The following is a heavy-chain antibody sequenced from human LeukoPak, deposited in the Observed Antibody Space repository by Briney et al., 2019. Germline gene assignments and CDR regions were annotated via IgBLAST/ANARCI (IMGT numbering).Heavy chain of an antibody. Sequence: GGSLRLSCAASGFTFSNYAMSWVRQAPGKGLEWVSVIYSGGSTYYADSVKGRFTISRDNSKNTLYLQMNSLRAEDTAVYYCARSLPVREGDYFDYWGQGTLVTVSS. D-gene: IGHD3-10*01. CDR3: ARSLPVREGDYFDY. V-gene: IGHV3-53*01. CDR2: IYSGGST. CDR1: GFTFSNYA. J-gene: IGHJ4*02.